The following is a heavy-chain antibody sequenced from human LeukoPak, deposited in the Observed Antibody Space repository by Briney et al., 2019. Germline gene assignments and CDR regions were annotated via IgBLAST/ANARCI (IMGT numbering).Heavy chain of an antibody. CDR2: IYTSGST. CDR1: GGSISSYY. CDR3: ARDLVAMVRGHPLYYFDY. D-gene: IGHD3-10*01. Sequence: SETLSLTCTVSGGSISSYYWSWIRQPAGKGLEWIGRIYTSGSTNYNPSLKSRVTMSVDTSKNQFSLKLSSVTAADTAVYYCARDLVAMVRGHPLYYFDYWGQGTLVTVSS. J-gene: IGHJ4*02. V-gene: IGHV4-4*07.